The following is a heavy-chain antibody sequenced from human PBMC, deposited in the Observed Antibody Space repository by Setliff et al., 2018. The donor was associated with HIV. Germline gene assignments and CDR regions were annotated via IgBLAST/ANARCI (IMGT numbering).Heavy chain of an antibody. D-gene: IGHD1-1*01. V-gene: IGHV4-59*01. J-gene: IGHJ4*02. CDR3: ASAGSGTRAPPRY. CDR2: IFYSGST. CDR1: GGSISSYY. Sequence: ASETLSLTCTVSGGSISSYYWSWIRQPLGEGLEWIGYIFYSGSTNYNPSLKSRVTISLDTSKNQFSLKLTSVTAADTAVYYCASAGSGTRAPPRYWGQGTLVTVSS.